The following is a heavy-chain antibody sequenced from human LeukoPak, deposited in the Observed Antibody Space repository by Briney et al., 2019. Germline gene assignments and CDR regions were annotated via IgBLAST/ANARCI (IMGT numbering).Heavy chain of an antibody. Sequence: GGSLRLSCAASGFTFSNYAIHWVRQAPGKGLEWLANIKQDGSEKYYVDSVKGRFTISRDNPKNSLYLQMNSLRAEDTAVYYCARYSGNYRAFDIWGQGTMVTVSS. CDR1: GFTFSNYA. D-gene: IGHD1-26*01. V-gene: IGHV3-7*05. CDR2: IKQDGSEK. J-gene: IGHJ3*02. CDR3: ARYSGNYRAFDI.